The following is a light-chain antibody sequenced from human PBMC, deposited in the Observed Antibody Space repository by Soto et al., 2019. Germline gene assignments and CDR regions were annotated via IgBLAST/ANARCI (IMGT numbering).Light chain of an antibody. CDR1: QSVSSY. V-gene: IGKV3-11*01. Sequence: EIVLTQSPATLSLSPGERATLSRRASQSVSSYLAWYQQQPGQAPRLLIYDASNRATGIPARFSGSGSGTDFTLTISSLEPEDFAVYYCQQRSNWPPNTFGQGTKVEIK. J-gene: IGKJ1*01. CDR2: DAS. CDR3: QQRSNWPPNT.